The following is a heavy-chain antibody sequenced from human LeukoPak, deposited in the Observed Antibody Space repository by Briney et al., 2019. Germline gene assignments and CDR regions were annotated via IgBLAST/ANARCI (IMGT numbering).Heavy chain of an antibody. J-gene: IGHJ6*03. CDR1: GGSISSSSYY. CDR2: IDYSGST. Sequence: SETLSLTCTVSGGSISSSSYYWGWIRQPPGKGLEWIVSIDYSGSTYYNPSLKSRVTISVDTSKNQFSLKLSSVTAADTAVYYCARRARITMVRGVPWAGYYMDVWGKGTTVTISS. V-gene: IGHV4-39*01. D-gene: IGHD3-10*01. CDR3: ARRARITMVRGVPWAGYYMDV.